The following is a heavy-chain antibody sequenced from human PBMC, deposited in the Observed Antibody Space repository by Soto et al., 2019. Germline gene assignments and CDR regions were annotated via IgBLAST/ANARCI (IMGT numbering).Heavy chain of an antibody. J-gene: IGHJ3*02. CDR1: GYTFTSYA. CDR2: INAGNGNT. V-gene: IGHV1-3*01. CDR3: ARTGLGILAVAFDI. Sequence: ASVKVSCKASGYTFTSYAMHWVRQAPGQRLEWMGWINAGNGNTKYSQKFQGRVTITRDTSACTAYMELSSLRSEDTAVYYCARTGLGILAVAFDIWGQGTMVTVSS. D-gene: IGHD7-27*01.